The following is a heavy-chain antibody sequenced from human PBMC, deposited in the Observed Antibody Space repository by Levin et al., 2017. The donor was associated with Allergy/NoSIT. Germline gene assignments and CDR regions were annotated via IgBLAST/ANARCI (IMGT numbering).Heavy chain of an antibody. CDR3: ARVLVLVVYARTNDAFDI. J-gene: IGHJ3*02. V-gene: IGHV3-21*01. Sequence: GGSLRLSCAASGFTFSSYSMNWVRQAPGKGLEWVSSISSSSSYIYYADSVKGRFTISRDNAKNSLYLQMNSLRAEDTAVYYCARVLVLVVYARTNDAFDIWGQGTMVTVSS. D-gene: IGHD2-8*02. CDR2: ISSSSSYI. CDR1: GFTFSSYS.